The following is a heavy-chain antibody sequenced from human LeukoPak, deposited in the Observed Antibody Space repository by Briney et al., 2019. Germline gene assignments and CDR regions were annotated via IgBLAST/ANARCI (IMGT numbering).Heavy chain of an antibody. CDR3: ARGRVGSSWVNFDY. D-gene: IGHD6-13*01. Sequence: SETLTLPCTVSGDSISSYYWSWLRQPPGKGLEWVGYISYSGSTNYNPSLKSRVTISVDSSKNQFSLKLSSVTAADTAGYYCARGRVGSSWVNFDYWGQGTLVTVSS. V-gene: IGHV4-59*01. CDR2: ISYSGST. CDR1: GDSISSYY. J-gene: IGHJ4*02.